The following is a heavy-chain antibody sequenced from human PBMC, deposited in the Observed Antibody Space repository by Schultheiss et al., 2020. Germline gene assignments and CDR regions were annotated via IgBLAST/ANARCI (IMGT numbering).Heavy chain of an antibody. V-gene: IGHV1-69*13. J-gene: IGHJ6*03. D-gene: IGHD3-3*01. Sequence: SVKVSCKASGGTFSSYAISWVRQAPGQGLEWMGGIIPIFGTANYAQKFQGRVTITADESTSTAYMELSSLRSEDTAVYYCARDALPYDFWSGYQRGYYYYYFMDVWGKGTTGTVSS. CDR2: IIPIFGTA. CDR3: ARDALPYDFWSGYQRGYYYYYFMDV. CDR1: GGTFSSYA.